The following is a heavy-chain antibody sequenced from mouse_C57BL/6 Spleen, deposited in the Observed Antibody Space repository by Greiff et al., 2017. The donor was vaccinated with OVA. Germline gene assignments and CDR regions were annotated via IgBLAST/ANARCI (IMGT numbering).Heavy chain of an antibody. V-gene: IGHV14-4*01. CDR1: GFNIKDDY. Sequence: EVKVVESGAELVRPGASVKLSCTASGFNIKDDYMHWVKQRPEQGLEWIGWIDPENGDTEYASKFQGKATITADTSSNTAYLQLSSLTSEDTAVYYCTTSEEGPWFAYWGQGTLVTVSA. CDR3: TTSEEGPWFAY. J-gene: IGHJ3*01. CDR2: IDPENGDT.